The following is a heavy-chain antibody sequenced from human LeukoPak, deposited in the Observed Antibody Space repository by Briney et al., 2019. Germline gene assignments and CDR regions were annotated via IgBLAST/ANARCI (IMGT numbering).Heavy chain of an antibody. V-gene: IGHV4-34*01. Sequence: SETLSLTCAVYGGSFSGYYWSWIRQPPGKGLEWIGEINHSGSTNYNPPLKSRVTISVDTSKNQFSLKLSSVTAADTAVYYCARGGHYYDSSGYFDYWGQGTLVTVSS. D-gene: IGHD3-22*01. CDR3: ARGGHYYDSSGYFDY. CDR2: INHSGST. J-gene: IGHJ4*02. CDR1: GGSFSGYY.